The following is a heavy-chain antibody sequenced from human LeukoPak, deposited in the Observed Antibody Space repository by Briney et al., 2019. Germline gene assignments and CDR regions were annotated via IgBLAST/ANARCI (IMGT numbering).Heavy chain of an antibody. Sequence: GGSLRLSCAASGFTFSTFAMSWVRQAPGKGLEWVSGISGNGGSTYYADSVKGRFTISRDNSKNTLYLQMNSLRAEDTAVYYCAKLGYCSSTSCQPIYWGQGTLVTVSS. D-gene: IGHD2-2*01. CDR3: AKLGYCSSTSCQPIY. CDR2: ISGNGGST. V-gene: IGHV3-23*01. J-gene: IGHJ4*02. CDR1: GFTFSTFA.